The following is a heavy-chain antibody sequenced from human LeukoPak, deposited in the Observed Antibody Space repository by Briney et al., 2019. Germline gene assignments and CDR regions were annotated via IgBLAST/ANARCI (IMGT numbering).Heavy chain of an antibody. CDR1: GGSISSSSYY. Sequence: SETLSLTCTVSGGSISSSSYYWGWIRQPPGKGLEWIGSIYYSGSTYYNPSLKSRVTISVDTSKNQFSLKLSSVTAADTAVYYCARVGNDYGDYAFDYWGQGTLVTVSS. J-gene: IGHJ4*02. V-gene: IGHV4-39*01. CDR3: ARVGNDYGDYAFDY. CDR2: IYYSGST. D-gene: IGHD4-17*01.